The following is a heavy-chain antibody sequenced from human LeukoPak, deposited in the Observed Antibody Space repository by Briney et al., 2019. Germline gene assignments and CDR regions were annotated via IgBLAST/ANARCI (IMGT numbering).Heavy chain of an antibody. D-gene: IGHD2-2*01. Sequence: ASVKVSFKASGYTFTSYAMHWVRQAPGQRLEWMGWINAGNGNTKYSQKFQGRVTITRDTSASTAYMELSSLRSEDTAVYYCAKSYCSSTSCYPEDAFDIWGQGTMVTVSS. CDR3: AKSYCSSTSCYPEDAFDI. CDR1: GYTFTSYA. CDR2: INAGNGNT. V-gene: IGHV1-3*01. J-gene: IGHJ3*02.